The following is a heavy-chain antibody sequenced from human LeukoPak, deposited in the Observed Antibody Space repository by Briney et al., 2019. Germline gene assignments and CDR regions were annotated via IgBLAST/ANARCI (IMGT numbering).Heavy chain of an antibody. CDR1: GFTFSSYA. CDR2: ISGSGGST. V-gene: IGHV3-23*01. CDR3: ARGGDGYNGNLAMDV. Sequence: GGSLRLSCAASGFTFSSYAMSWVRQAPGKGLEWVSDISGSGGSTYYADSVKGRFTISRDNAKNSLYLQMNSLRAEDTAVYYCARGGDGYNGNLAMDVWGKGTTVTVSS. J-gene: IGHJ6*03. D-gene: IGHD5-24*01.